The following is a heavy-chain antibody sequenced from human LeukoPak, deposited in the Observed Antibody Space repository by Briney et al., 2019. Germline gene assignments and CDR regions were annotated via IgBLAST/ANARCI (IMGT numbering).Heavy chain of an antibody. CDR2: IYTSGST. CDR3: ARGLWFGDENPPYFDY. V-gene: IGHV4-38-2*02. J-gene: IGHJ4*02. D-gene: IGHD3-10*01. CDR1: GYSISSGYY. Sequence: SETLSLTCTVSGYSISSGYYWGWIRQPPGKGLEWIGRIYTSGSTNYNPSLKSRVTISVDTSKNQFSLKLSSVTAADTALYYCARGLWFGDENPPYFDYWGQGTLVTVSS.